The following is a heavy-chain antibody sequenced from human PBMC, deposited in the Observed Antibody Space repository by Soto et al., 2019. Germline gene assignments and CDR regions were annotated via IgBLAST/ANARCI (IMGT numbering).Heavy chain of an antibody. V-gene: IGHV1-69*12. CDR1: GGTFSNYA. J-gene: IGHJ4*02. CDR3: ARGPDFAGYLDY. CDR2: IIPPFGTA. Sequence: QVRLVQSGAEVKKPGSSVKVSCKASGGTFSNYAINWVRQAPGQGLEWMGGIIPPFGTANYAQKFQGRVTXXAXDSLTTAYMELSGLRAEDTAVYYLARGPDFAGYLDYWGQGTLVTVSS.